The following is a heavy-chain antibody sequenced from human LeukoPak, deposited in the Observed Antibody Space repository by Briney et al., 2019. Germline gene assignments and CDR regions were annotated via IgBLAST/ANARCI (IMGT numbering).Heavy chain of an antibody. J-gene: IGHJ4*02. CDR2: ISDSGGRT. V-gene: IGHV3-23*01. D-gene: IGHD3/OR15-3a*01. Sequence: GGSLRLSCAVSGITLSNYGMSWVRQAPGKGLEWVAGISDSGGRTNYADSVKGRFTISRDNPKNTLYLQMNSLRAEDTAVYFCAKRGVVIRVILVGFHKEAYYFDSWGQGALVTVCS. CDR3: AKRGVVIRVILVGFHKEAYYFDS. CDR1: GITLSNYG.